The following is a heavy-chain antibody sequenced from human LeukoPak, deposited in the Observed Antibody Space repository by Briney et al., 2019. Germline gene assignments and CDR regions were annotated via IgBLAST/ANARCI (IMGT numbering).Heavy chain of an antibody. V-gene: IGHV3-21*01. Sequence: GGSLRLSCADSGFTFSNYNMNWVRQAPGKAMEWVSSITSSGTYTFYADSVEGRFTISRDNAKNSLYLQMDSLGPEDTAVYYCARDPYSGNYGTYYYYYMDVWGKGTTVTISS. CDR1: GFTFSNYN. CDR3: ARDPYSGNYGTYYYYYMDV. CDR2: ITSSGTYT. D-gene: IGHD1-26*01. J-gene: IGHJ6*03.